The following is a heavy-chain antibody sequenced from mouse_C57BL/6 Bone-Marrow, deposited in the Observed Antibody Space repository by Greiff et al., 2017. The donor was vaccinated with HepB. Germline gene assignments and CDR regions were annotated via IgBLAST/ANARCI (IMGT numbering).Heavy chain of an antibody. J-gene: IGHJ2*01. V-gene: IGHV1-80*01. D-gene: IGHD1-1*01. CDR1: GYAFSSYW. Sequence: VQLQQSGAELVKPGASVKISCKASGYAFSSYWMNWVKQRPGKGLEWIGQIYPGDGDTNYNGKFKGKATLTADKSSITAYMQLSSLTSEDSAVYFCARRGYGSSYSYWGQGTTLTVSS. CDR3: ARRGYGSSYSY. CDR2: IYPGDGDT.